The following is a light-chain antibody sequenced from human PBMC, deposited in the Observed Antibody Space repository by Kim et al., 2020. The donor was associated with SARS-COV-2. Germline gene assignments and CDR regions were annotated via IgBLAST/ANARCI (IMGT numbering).Light chain of an antibody. J-gene: IGKJ4*01. CDR3: QQRSNWPLT. CDR1: QSVSSY. CDR2: DAS. V-gene: IGKV3-11*01. Sequence: LSPGERATPACRASQSVSSYLAWYQQKPGQAPRLLIYDASNRATGIPARFSGSGSGTDFTLTISSLEPEDFAVYYCQQRSNWPLTFGGGTKVDIK.